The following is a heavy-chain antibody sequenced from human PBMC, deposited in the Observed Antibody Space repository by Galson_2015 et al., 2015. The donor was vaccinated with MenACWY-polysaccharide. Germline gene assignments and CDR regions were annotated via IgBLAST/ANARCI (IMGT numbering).Heavy chain of an antibody. J-gene: IGHJ4*02. D-gene: IGHD2-15*01. CDR3: ARPSSGGSYYND. CDR1: GFSFSTYW. V-gene: IGHV3-7*01. CDR2: INQPGRDK. Sequence: SLRLSCAASGFSFSTYWMSWVRQAPGKGLEWMANINQPGRDKYYVDSVRGRFTISRDNAKNSVYLQMDSLRAEDTAVYYCARPSSGGSYYNDWGQGTLVTVSS.